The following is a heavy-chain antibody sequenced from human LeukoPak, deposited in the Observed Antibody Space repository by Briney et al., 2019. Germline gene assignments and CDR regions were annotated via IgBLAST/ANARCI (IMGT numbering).Heavy chain of an antibody. Sequence: SQTLSLTCAISGDSVSSNSATWNWIRQSPSRGLEWLGRTYYRSKWYNEYAVSVKSPITINPDTSKNQFSLQLNSVTPEDTAVYYCAGGPAGTGAFDIWGQGTMVTVSS. V-gene: IGHV6-1*01. CDR2: TYYRSKWYN. D-gene: IGHD6-13*01. CDR1: GDSVSSNSAT. J-gene: IGHJ3*02. CDR3: AGGPAGTGAFDI.